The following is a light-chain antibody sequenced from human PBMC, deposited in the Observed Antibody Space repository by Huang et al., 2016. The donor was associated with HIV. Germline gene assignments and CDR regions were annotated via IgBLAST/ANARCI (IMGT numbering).Light chain of an antibody. CDR3: LQYYSVPQT. Sequence: DIVMTQSPDSLAVSPGERATIHCNSSQTVLYSLNKKNYLAWSQQKPGRPPKLIIYWATTRDAGVPDRFSCSCSGTDFTLTINNLHAEDVAVYFCLQYYSVPQTFGHGTKVEIK. V-gene: IGKV4-1*01. CDR2: WAT. J-gene: IGKJ1*01. CDR1: QTVLYSLNKKNY.